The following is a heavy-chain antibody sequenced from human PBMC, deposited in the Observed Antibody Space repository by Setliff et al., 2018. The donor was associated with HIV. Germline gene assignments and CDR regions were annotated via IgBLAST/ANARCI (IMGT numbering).Heavy chain of an antibody. J-gene: IGHJ3*02. Sequence: ASVKVSCKASGYTFTSYGISWVRQAPGQGLEWMGWISAANGDTNFAQKFQGRVTMTTDTLTSTAYMELRSLRSDDTDVYYCARDGYKWNDNALEIWGLGTVVTVSS. CDR1: GYTFTSYG. D-gene: IGHD1-20*01. V-gene: IGHV1-18*01. CDR3: ARDGYKWNDNALEI. CDR2: ISAANGDT.